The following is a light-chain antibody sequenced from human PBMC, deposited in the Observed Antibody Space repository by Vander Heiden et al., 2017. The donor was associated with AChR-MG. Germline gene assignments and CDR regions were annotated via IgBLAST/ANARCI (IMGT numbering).Light chain of an antibody. CDR2: EVT. J-gene: IGLJ3*02. CDR3: SSYTHTSWV. V-gene: IGLV2-8*01. Sequence: QSALPQPPSASGSPGQSVPISCPGTSSAIGLYDYVPWYQHHPGKAPQLIIYEVTERPSGVPDRCSGSKSGNTASLTVSGLQAEDEADYYCSSYTHTSWVFGGGTKLSVL. CDR1: SSAIGLYDY.